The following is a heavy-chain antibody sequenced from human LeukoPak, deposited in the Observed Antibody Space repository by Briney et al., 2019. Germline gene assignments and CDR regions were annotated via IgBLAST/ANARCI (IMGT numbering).Heavy chain of an antibody. D-gene: IGHD1-7*01. CDR3: ARESNWNYGEYFDY. Sequence: SETLSLTCTVSGGSISSGSYYWSWIRQPAGKGLEWIGRIYTSGSTNYNPSLKSRVTISVDTSKNQFSLKLSSVTAADTAVYYCARESNWNYGEYFDYWGQGTLVTVSS. CDR2: IYTSGST. CDR1: GGSISSGSYY. J-gene: IGHJ4*02. V-gene: IGHV4-61*02.